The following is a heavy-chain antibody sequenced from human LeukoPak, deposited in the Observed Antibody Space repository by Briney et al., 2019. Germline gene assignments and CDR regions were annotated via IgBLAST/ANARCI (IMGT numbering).Heavy chain of an antibody. CDR2: ISGSGGST. CDR3: AKDTIAAAGTRLFDP. J-gene: IGHJ5*02. V-gene: IGHV3-23*01. Sequence: PGGSLRLSCAAFGFTFSSYAMRWVRQAPGKGLEWVSAISGSGGSTYYADSVKGRFTISRDNSKNTLYLQMNSLRAEDTAVYYCAKDTIAAAGTRLFDPWGQGTLVTVSS. CDR1: GFTFSSYA. D-gene: IGHD6-13*01.